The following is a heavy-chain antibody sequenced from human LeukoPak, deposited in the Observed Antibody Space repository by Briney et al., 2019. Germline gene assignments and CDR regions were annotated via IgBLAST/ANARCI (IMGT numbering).Heavy chain of an antibody. CDR1: GFTFSSYA. J-gene: IGHJ4*02. V-gene: IGHV3-64*01. CDR2: ISSNGGST. Sequence: GGSLRLSCAASGFTFSSYAMHWVRQAPGKGLEYVSAISSNGGSTYYANSVKGRFTISRDNAKNSLYLQMNSLRAEDTAVYYCARVGMVRGVIFDYWGQGTLVTVSS. CDR3: ARVGMVRGVIFDY. D-gene: IGHD3-10*01.